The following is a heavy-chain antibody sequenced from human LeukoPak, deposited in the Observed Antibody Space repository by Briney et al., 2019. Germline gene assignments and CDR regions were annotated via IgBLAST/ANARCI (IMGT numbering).Heavy chain of an antibody. J-gene: IGHJ4*02. CDR1: GFTVSGNY. D-gene: IGHD6-13*01. CDR3: ARGRYSSTTYYFDY. CDR2: IYSGGST. Sequence: GGSLRLSCAASGFTVSGNYMSWVRQAPGKGLEWVSVIYSGGSTYYADSVKGRFTISRDNSKNTLYLQMNSLRAEDTAVYYCARGRYSSTTYYFDYWGQGTLVTVSS. V-gene: IGHV3-53*01.